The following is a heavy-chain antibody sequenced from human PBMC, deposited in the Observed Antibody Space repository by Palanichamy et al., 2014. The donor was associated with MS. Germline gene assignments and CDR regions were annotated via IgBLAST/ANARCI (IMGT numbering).Heavy chain of an antibody. J-gene: IGHJ4*02. D-gene: IGHD4-17*01. CDR1: GFTFSKLL. CDR3: VRGPDCGDWADYFDS. CDR2: KARWSEK. Sequence: EVQRGGGRGGVLGPTPSGGPSRLSCEVSGFTFSKLLDDLGPPGSREGAGVGGQHKARWSEKYYEDSVKGRFTISRDDAKNSLFLQMNSLRAEDTAVYYCVRGPDCGDWADYFDSWGQGTLVTVSS. V-gene: IGHV3-7*01.